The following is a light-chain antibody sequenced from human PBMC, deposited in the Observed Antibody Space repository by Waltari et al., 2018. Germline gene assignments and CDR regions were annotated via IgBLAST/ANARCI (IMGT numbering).Light chain of an antibody. Sequence: DIQMTQSPSSLSVSVGDRVTITCRASQGISNWLAWYQQKPGQAPKSLLYVASTLQSGAPSRFSGSGSVTDFTLTITNVQPEDFATYYCQQYDNYPITFGQGTRLEIK. CDR1: QGISNW. CDR3: QQYDNYPIT. CDR2: VAS. V-gene: IGKV1D-16*01. J-gene: IGKJ5*01.